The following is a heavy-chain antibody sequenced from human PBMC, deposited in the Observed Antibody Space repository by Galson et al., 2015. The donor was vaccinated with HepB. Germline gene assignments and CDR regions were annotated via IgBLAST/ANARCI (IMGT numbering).Heavy chain of an antibody. CDR3: ARDPGFIAVAGLRWYYFDY. CDR1: GYTFTSYY. Sequence: SVKVSCKASGYTFTSYYMHWVRQAPGQGLEWMGIINPSGGSTSYAQKLQGRVTMTRDTSTSTVYMELSSLRSEDTAVYYCARDPGFIAVAGLRWYYFDYWGQGTLVTVSS. V-gene: IGHV1-46*04. J-gene: IGHJ4*02. CDR2: INPSGGST. D-gene: IGHD6-19*01.